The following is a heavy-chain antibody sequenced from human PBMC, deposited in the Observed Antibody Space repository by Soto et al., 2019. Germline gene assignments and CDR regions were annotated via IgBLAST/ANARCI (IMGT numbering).Heavy chain of an antibody. CDR2: IWYDGSNK. Sequence: GGSLRLSCAASGFTFSSYGMHWVRQAPGKGLEWVAVIWYDGSNKYYADSVKGRFTISRDNSKNTLYLQMNSLRAEDTAVYYCARGPGYCSGGSCYSGLNFDYWGQGTLVTAPQ. V-gene: IGHV3-33*01. D-gene: IGHD2-15*01. J-gene: IGHJ4*02. CDR3: ARGPGYCSGGSCYSGLNFDY. CDR1: GFTFSSYG.